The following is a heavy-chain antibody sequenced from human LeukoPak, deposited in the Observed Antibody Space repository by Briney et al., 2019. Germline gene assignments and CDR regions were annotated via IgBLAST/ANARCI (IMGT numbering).Heavy chain of an antibody. D-gene: IGHD3-10*01. CDR1: GFTFSSYS. Sequence: PGGSLRLSCSASGFTFSSYSMNWVRQAPGKGLEWVSYISSSSSTIYYADSVKGRFTISRDNAKNSLYLQMNSLRAEDTAVYYCARSPLGRVRGVTGIDYWGQGTLVTVSS. CDR3: ARSPLGRVRGVTGIDY. V-gene: IGHV3-48*04. CDR2: ISSSSSTI. J-gene: IGHJ4*02.